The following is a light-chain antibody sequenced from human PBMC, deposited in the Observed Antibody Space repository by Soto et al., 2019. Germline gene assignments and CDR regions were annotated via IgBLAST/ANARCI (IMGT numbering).Light chain of an antibody. CDR3: QQLNSYPLT. J-gene: IGKJ4*01. CDR1: QGISSF. CDR2: SAS. Sequence: IHLTQSPSSLSASVEDRVTRTFRASQGISSFLAWYQQKPGNAPKLLIYSASTLQSGVPSRFSGSGSGTDFTLTISSLQPEDFATYYCQQLNSYPLTFGGGTKVDI. V-gene: IGKV1-9*01.